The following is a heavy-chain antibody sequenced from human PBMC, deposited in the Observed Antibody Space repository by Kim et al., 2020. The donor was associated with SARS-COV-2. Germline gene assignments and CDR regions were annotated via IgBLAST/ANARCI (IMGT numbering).Heavy chain of an antibody. CDR1: GFTFSDYE. CDR2: ISIVDTTV. CDR3: ARGGIGYRYYFDY. J-gene: IGHJ4*02. V-gene: IGHV3-48*03. D-gene: IGHD6-13*01. Sequence: GGSLRLSCEASGFTFSDYELNWVRQAPGKGPEWISYISIVDTTVYYSDSVKGRFTISRDNAKKSLYLHMNSLRAEDTALYYCARGGIGYRYYFDYWGQGTLVTVSS.